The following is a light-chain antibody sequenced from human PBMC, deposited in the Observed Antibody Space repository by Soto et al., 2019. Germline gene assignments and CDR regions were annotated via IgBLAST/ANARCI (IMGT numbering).Light chain of an antibody. CDR1: QGVTTN. V-gene: IGKV3-15*01. Sequence: MMTQSPPALSVSPGEKATLSCRAGQGVTTNFAWYQQKSGQAPRLLIYYVSIRSTGVPARFSGTGSETDFTLTISGLQSEDSAVYFCQQYNNWPFSFGQGTRLEIK. J-gene: IGKJ5*01. CDR3: QQYNNWPFS. CDR2: YVS.